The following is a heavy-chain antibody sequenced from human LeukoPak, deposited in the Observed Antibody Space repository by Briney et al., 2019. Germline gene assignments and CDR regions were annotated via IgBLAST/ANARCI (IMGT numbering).Heavy chain of an antibody. D-gene: IGHD3-22*01. CDR2: IYYSGST. J-gene: IGHJ4*02. CDR1: GGSISSSSYY. V-gene: IGHV4-39*07. CDR3: AREVYDSSGYYQPNYFDY. Sequence: SETLSPTCTVSGGSISSSSYYWGWIRQPPGKGLEWIGSIYYSGSTYYNPSLKSRVTISVDTSKNQFSLKLSSVTAADTAVYYCAREVYDSSGYYQPNYFDYWGQGTLVTVSS.